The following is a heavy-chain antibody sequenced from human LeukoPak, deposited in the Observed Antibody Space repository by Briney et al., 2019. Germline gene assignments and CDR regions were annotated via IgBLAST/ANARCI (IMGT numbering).Heavy chain of an antibody. D-gene: IGHD4-11*01. CDR2: ISTSSRTI. Sequence: GGSLRLSCAASGFSFSSYSMNWVRQAPGKGLEWVSYISTSSRTIYYADSVKGRFTISRDNAKNSLYLQMNSLRADDTAVYYCASMAVTYYLDFWGQGTLVTVSS. CDR3: ASMAVTYYLDF. J-gene: IGHJ4*02. CDR1: GFSFSSYS. V-gene: IGHV3-48*01.